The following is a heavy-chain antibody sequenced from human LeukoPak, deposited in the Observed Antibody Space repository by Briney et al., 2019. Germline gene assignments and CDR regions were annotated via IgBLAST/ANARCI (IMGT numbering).Heavy chain of an antibody. V-gene: IGHV3-74*01. CDR2: VSGDGSRK. Sequence: GGSLRLSCAASGFTFSSHWMHWVRQTPGKGLVWVSRVSGDGSRKTYADFVRCRFTISRDNAKNSLYLQMNSLRAEDTAVYYCARSRSGSYYSFDYWGQGTLVTVSS. CDR3: ARSRSGSYYSFDY. D-gene: IGHD3-10*01. J-gene: IGHJ4*02. CDR1: GFTFSSHW.